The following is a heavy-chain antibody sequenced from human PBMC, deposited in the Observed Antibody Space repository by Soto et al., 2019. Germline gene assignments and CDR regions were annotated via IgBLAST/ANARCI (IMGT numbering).Heavy chain of an antibody. J-gene: IGHJ5*02. CDR1: GFTFIEYS. D-gene: IGHD3-9*01. V-gene: IGHV3-64D*06. CDR2: ISSDGDIT. CDR3: VKVSTFYDILTGYYSTNFFDP. Sequence: WGSLRLSCSASGFTFIEYSIHWVRHSPVKGRQYVSTISSDGDITYYADSVKGRSTISRDNSKNTLYLQMNSLRPEDTAVYYCVKVSTFYDILTGYYSTNFFDPWGQGTLVTVSS.